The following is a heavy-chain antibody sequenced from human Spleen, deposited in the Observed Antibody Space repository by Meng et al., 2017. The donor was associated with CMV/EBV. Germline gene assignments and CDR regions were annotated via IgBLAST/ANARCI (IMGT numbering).Heavy chain of an antibody. J-gene: IGHJ6*02. Sequence: SVKVSCKASGGTFSSYAISWVRQAPGQGLEWMGGIIPIFGTANYAQKFQGRVTITTDESTSTAYMELSSLRSEDTAVYYCARLGGPAAINYYYYGMDVWGQGTTVTVSS. CDR2: IIPIFGTA. V-gene: IGHV1-69*05. D-gene: IGHD2-2*02. CDR1: GGTFSSYA. CDR3: ARLGGPAAINYYYYGMDV.